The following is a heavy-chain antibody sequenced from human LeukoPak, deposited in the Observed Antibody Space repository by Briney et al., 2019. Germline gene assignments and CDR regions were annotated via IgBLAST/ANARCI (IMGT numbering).Heavy chain of an antibody. CDR2: IIPIFGTA. V-gene: IGHV1-69*13. CDR1: GGTFSSYA. D-gene: IGHD5-18*01. Sequence: GASVKVSCKASGGTFSSYAISWVRQAPGQGLEWMGGIIPIFGTANYAQKFQGRVTITADESTSTAYMELSSLRSEDTAVYYCAREVTAWRNFDYWGQGTLVTVSS. J-gene: IGHJ4*02. CDR3: AREVTAWRNFDY.